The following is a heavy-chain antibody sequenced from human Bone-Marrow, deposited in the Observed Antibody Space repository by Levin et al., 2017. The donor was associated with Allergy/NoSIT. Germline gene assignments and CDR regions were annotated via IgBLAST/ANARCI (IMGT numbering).Heavy chain of an antibody. D-gene: IGHD3-22*01. V-gene: IGHV3-15*01. CDR1: GLTFKNAW. Sequence: PGGSLRLSCVVSGLTFKNAWMTWVRQAPGRGPEWVGRIKSKFDGGTTDYAAPVKGRFTISRDDSQNTVYLQMNSLTTEDTGMYYCTKDRPFTRGRVITTWGQGALVTVSS. CDR3: TKDRPFTRGRVITT. J-gene: IGHJ5*01. CDR2: IKSKFDGGTT.